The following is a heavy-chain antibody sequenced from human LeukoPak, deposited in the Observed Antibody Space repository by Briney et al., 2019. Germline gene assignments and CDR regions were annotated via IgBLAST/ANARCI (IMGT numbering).Heavy chain of an antibody. CDR1: GYTFTSYY. V-gene: IGHV1-46*01. D-gene: IGHD2-2*01. CDR3: AREDRGRYCSSTSCSPFDY. Sequence: ASVKVSCKASGYTFTSYYMHWVRQAPGQGLEWMGIINPSGGSTSYAQKFQGRVTMTRDTSTSTVYMELSSLRSEDTAVYYCAREDRGRYCSSTSCSPFDYWGQGTLVTVSS. J-gene: IGHJ4*02. CDR2: INPSGGST.